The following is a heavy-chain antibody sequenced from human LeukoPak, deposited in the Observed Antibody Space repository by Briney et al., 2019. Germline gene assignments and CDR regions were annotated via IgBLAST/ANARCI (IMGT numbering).Heavy chain of an antibody. D-gene: IGHD2-15*01. CDR1: GFIANNYY. Sequence: PGGSLRLPCAASGFIANNYYMFWVRQAPGTGLEWVSVIYSGGNTYYADSVKGRFTISRDNSKNTLYLQMNSLRAEDTAVYFCARHSDTPNYPDSDAFDLWGQGTMVTVSS. CDR2: IYSGGNT. CDR3: ARHSDTPNYPDSDAFDL. V-gene: IGHV3-66*04. J-gene: IGHJ3*01.